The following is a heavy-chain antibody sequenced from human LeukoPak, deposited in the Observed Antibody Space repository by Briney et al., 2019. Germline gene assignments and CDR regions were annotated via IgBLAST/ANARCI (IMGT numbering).Heavy chain of an antibody. CDR1: GYTFTGYY. Sequence: ASVKVSCKASGYTFTGYYMHWVRQAPGQGLEWMGWINPNSGGTNYAQKFQGRVTMTRDTSISTAYMELSRLRSDDTAVYYCARHRPALYYYEIDYYYMDVWGKGTTVTVSS. J-gene: IGHJ6*03. CDR2: INPNSGGT. V-gene: IGHV1-2*02. D-gene: IGHD3-22*01. CDR3: ARHRPALYYYEIDYYYMDV.